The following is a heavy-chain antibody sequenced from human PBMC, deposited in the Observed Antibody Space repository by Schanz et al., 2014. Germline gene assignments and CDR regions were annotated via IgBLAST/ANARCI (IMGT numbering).Heavy chain of an antibody. Sequence: QVQLVQSGAEVKKPGASVKVSCKASGYTFTSYGISWVRQAPGQGLEWMGWISAYNHNKEYDQKFQGRVTMTTDTSTSTAYMALTDLRSDDTAVYYCARDRRLFDRDDLYYFDAWGQGTLVTVSS. V-gene: IGHV1-18*01. CDR1: GYTFTSYG. CDR3: ARDRRLFDRDDLYYFDA. J-gene: IGHJ4*02. D-gene: IGHD3-10*02. CDR2: ISAYNHNK.